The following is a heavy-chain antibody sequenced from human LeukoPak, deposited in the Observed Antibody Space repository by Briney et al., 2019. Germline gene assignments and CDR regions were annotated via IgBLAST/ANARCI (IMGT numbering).Heavy chain of an antibody. CDR1: GYTFTVYY. J-gene: IGHJ4*02. D-gene: IGHD1-26*01. CDR2: IIPILGIA. V-gene: IGHV1-69*04. CDR3: ARDLRWELQGTTPLDY. Sequence: ASVKVSCTASGYTFTVYYMHWVRQAPGQGLEWLGRIIPILGIANYTQKFQGRVTITADKSTSTAYMELSRLRSDDTAVYYCARDLRWELQGTTPLDYWGQGTLVTVSS.